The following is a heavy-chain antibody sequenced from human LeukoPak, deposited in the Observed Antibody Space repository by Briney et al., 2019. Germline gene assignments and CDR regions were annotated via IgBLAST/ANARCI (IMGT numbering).Heavy chain of an antibody. CDR1: GFTFSSYTIN. CDR3: ARLWSTYCSGGSCPHQPNY. Sequence: GSLRLSCAASGFTFSSYTINWVRQAPGKGLEWIGSIYYSGNTYYNASLKSRVTISVDTSKNQFSLKLSSVTAADTAVYYCARLWSTYCSGGSCPHQPNYWGQGTLVTVSS. D-gene: IGHD2-15*01. V-gene: IGHV4-39*01. CDR2: IYYSGNT. J-gene: IGHJ4*02.